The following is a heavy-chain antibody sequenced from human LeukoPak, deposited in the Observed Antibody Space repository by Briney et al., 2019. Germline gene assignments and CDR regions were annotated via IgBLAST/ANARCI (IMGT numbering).Heavy chain of an antibody. J-gene: IGHJ4*02. CDR1: GLTFSSYS. D-gene: IGHD3-22*01. CDR2: ISSSSSTI. V-gene: IGHV3-48*01. CDR3: ARVGHYYDSSGYYYVPGNDY. Sequence: GGSLRLSCAASGLTFSSYSMNWVRQAPGKGLEWVSYISSSSSTIYYADSVKGRFTISRDNAKNSLYLQMNSLRAEDTAVYYCARVGHYYDSSGYYYVPGNDYWGQGTLVTVSS.